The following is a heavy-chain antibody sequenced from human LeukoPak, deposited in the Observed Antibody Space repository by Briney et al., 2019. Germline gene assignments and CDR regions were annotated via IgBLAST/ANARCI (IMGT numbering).Heavy chain of an antibody. CDR3: STPIAAAGTRAFDI. D-gene: IGHD6-13*01. Sequence: PGGSLRLSCAASGFTFSNVWMNWVRQAPGKGLEWVGRIKSKTEGGTTDYAAPVKGRFMISRDDSKNTLYLQMNSLKTEDTAVYYCSTPIAAAGTRAFDIWGQGTMVIVSS. CDR2: IKSKTEGGTT. CDR1: GFTFSNVW. V-gene: IGHV3-15*01. J-gene: IGHJ3*02.